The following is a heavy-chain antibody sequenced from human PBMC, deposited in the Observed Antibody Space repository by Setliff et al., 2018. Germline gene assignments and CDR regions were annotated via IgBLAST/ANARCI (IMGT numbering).Heavy chain of an antibody. J-gene: IGHJ5*02. V-gene: IGHV4-31*03. Sequence: KPSETLSLTCTVSGGSTIGGHYYWSWIRRLPGKGLEWIAYIYYSGNTYYNPSLKSRVTISVDTSKNQFSLKINSVTAADTAVYYCARGHCSSGECPNYFDPWGQGTQVTVSS. CDR2: IYYSGNT. CDR1: GGSTIGGHYY. D-gene: IGHD2-15*01. CDR3: ARGHCSSGECPNYFDP.